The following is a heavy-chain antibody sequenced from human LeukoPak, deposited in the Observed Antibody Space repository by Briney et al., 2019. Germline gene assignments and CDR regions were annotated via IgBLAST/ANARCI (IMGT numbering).Heavy chain of an antibody. CDR2: ISGTGDVS. CDR1: GFTFSDYS. V-gene: IGHV3-23*01. CDR3: AKAFVPYYYGMDV. D-gene: IGHD2/OR15-2a*01. J-gene: IGHJ6*02. Sequence: GGSLRLSCAASGFTFSDYSVRWVRRAPGKGLEWVSSISGTGDVSKYADSVKGRFTISRDNSKNTLYLQVNSLRAEETAVYYCAKAFVPYYYGMDVWGQGTTVTVS.